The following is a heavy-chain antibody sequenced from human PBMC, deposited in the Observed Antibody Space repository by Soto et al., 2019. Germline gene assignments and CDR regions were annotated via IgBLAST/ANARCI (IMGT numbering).Heavy chain of an antibody. Sequence: QVQLQESGPGLVEPSQTLSLTCTVSGGSVSSGGYFWSWIRQPPGEGLEWIGHIYNSGSTYSNPSLSGRVTISVDTSQRQFSLKVSSVTAAATAVYYCASGPGADKIDCWGQGTLVTVSS. J-gene: IGHJ4*02. CDR1: GGSVSSGGYF. V-gene: IGHV4-30-4*01. CDR3: ASGPGADKIDC. CDR2: IYNSGST.